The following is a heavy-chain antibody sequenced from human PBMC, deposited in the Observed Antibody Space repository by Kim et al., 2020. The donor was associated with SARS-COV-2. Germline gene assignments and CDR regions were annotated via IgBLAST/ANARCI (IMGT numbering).Heavy chain of an antibody. J-gene: IGHJ4*02. CDR1: GYTFTSYA. D-gene: IGHD3-10*01. V-gene: IGHV1-3*01. Sequence: ASVKVSCKASGYTFTSYAMHWVRQAPGQRLEWMGWINAGNGNTKYSQKFQGRVTITRDTSASTAYMELSSLRSEDTAVYYCARGKVVRGVIITGGYWGQGTLVTVSS. CDR2: INAGNGNT. CDR3: ARGKVVRGVIITGGY.